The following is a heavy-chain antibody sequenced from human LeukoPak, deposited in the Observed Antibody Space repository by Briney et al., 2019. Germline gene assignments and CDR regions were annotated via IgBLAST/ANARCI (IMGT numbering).Heavy chain of an antibody. CDR1: GFTVSSNY. V-gene: IGHV3-21*01. CDR3: AREMGDWGYFDY. J-gene: IGHJ4*02. Sequence: GGSLRLSCAASGFTVSSNYMSWVRQAPGKGLEWVSSISSSSSYIYYADSVKGRFTISRDNAKNSLYLQMNSLRAEDTAVYYCAREMGDWGYFDYWGQGTLVTVSS. CDR2: ISSSSSYI. D-gene: IGHD7-27*01.